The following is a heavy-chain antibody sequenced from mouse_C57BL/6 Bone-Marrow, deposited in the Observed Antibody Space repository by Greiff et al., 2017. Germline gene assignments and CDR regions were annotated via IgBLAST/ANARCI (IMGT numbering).Heavy chain of an antibody. V-gene: IGHV2-5*01. Sequence: QVQLQQSGPGLVQPSQSLSITCTVSGFSLTSYGVHWVRQSPGKGLEWLGVIWRGGSTDYNAAFMSRLSITKDNSKSQVFFKMNSLQADDTAIYDCAKDYYGSSYWYFDVWGTGTAVTVSS. CDR2: IWRGGST. CDR1: GFSLTSYG. J-gene: IGHJ1*03. D-gene: IGHD1-1*01. CDR3: AKDYYGSSYWYFDV.